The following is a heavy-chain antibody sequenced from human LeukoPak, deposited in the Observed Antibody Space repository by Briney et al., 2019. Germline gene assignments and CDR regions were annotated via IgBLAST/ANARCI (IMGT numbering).Heavy chain of an antibody. D-gene: IGHD2-15*01. J-gene: IGHJ3*02. CDR3: ARSGYCSGGSCYDDAFDI. CDR2: INHSGST. CDR1: GGSFSGYY. V-gene: IGHV4-34*01. Sequence: SETLSLTCAVYGGSFSGYYWSWIRQPPGKGLEWIGEINHSGSTNYNPSLKSRVTISVDTSNNQFSLKLSSVTAADTAVYYCARSGYCSGGSCYDDAFDIWGQGTMVTGSS.